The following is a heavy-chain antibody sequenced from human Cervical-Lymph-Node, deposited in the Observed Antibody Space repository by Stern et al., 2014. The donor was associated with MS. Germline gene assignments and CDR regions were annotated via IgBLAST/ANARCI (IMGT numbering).Heavy chain of an antibody. V-gene: IGHV1-8*01. CDR3: ARTYELDY. J-gene: IGHJ4*02. CDR1: GYTFTSFD. CDR2: MNADTGAT. D-gene: IGHD3-3*01. Sequence: QMQLVQSGAEVKKPGASVRVSCKASGYTFTSFDINWVRQAPGQGLEWMGWMNADTGATGYAQKFQGRITLTRDTSMSTAYMDLSSLRSEDTATYYCARTYELDYWGQGTLVVVSS.